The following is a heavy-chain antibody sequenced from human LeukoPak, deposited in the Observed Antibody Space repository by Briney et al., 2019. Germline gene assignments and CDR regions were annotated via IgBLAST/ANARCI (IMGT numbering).Heavy chain of an antibody. CDR3: ARYLRQPGTFYFEH. J-gene: IGHJ4*02. Sequence: SETLSLTCTVAGASISSDYWTWIRQPPGMGLEWIGYIYYSGTTNYNPSLESRVTMSVDTSRNQFSLELPSVTAADSAVYYCARYLRQPGTFYFEHWGQGTLVTVSS. CDR2: IYYSGTT. D-gene: IGHD1-14*01. CDR1: GASISSDY. V-gene: IGHV4-59*13.